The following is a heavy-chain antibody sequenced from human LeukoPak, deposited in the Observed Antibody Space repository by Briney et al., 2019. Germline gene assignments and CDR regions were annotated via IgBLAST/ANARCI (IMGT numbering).Heavy chain of an antibody. CDR1: GSIYSRYW. Sequence: GGSLRLSCEASGSIYSRYWMGWVRQVREKGLEWVGNIHPDGSDASHVVSVKGRFTISRDNAKKAMSLQMNSLRVEETAVYTCVRWGVEAGMDYWGQGTLVTVSS. V-gene: IGHV3-7*01. J-gene: IGHJ4*02. CDR2: IHPDGSDA. CDR3: VRWGVEAGMDY. D-gene: IGHD6-19*01.